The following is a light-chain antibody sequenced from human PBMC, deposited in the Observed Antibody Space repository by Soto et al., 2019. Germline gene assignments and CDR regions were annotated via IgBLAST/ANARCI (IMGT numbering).Light chain of an antibody. Sequence: QSALTQPPSLSATPGQRVNISCSGSFSNIGDNAVNWYQQLPGAAPKLLIYLNDQRPSGVPDRFSGSKSGTSAFLAISGLQSEDEADSYCAAWDDRLNALFGTGTKVTVL. V-gene: IGLV1-44*01. CDR1: FSNIGDNA. CDR3: AAWDDRLNAL. CDR2: LND. J-gene: IGLJ1*01.